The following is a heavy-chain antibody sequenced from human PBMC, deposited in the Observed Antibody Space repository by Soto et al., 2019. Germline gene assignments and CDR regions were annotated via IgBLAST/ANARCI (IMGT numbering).Heavy chain of an antibody. CDR2: IIPIFGTA. CDR1: GGTFSSYA. V-gene: IGHV1-69*13. CDR3: ARVEYYFDIIAY. D-gene: IGHD3-22*01. J-gene: IGHJ4*02. Sequence: SVKVSCKASGGTFSSYAISWVRQAPGQGLEWMGGIIPIFGTANYAQKFQGRVTITADESTSTAYMELSSLRSEDTAVYYCARVEYYFDIIAYWGQGALVTVSS.